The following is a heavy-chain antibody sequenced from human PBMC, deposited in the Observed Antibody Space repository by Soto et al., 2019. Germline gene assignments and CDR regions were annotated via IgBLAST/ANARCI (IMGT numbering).Heavy chain of an antibody. D-gene: IGHD3-3*01. CDR1: GYTFTSYD. Sequence: GASVKVSCKASGYTFTSYDINWVRQATGQGLEWMGWMNPNSGNTGYAQKFQERVTITRDMSTSTAYMELSSLRSEDTAVYYCAADTYDFWSPTDFDPWGQGTLVTVSS. V-gene: IGHV1-8*01. CDR3: AADTYDFWSPTDFDP. CDR2: MNPNSGNT. J-gene: IGHJ5*02.